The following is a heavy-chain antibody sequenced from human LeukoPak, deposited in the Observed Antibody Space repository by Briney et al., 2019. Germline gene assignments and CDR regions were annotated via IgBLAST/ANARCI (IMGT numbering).Heavy chain of an antibody. CDR3: ARDHYGSFDY. D-gene: IGHD4-17*01. J-gene: IGHJ4*02. Sequence: GGSLRLSCAASGFTFSSYGMHWVRQAPGKGLEWVSSISSSSGYIYYADSVKGRFAISRDNAKNSLYLQMNSLRAEDTAVYYCARDHYGSFDYWGQGTLVTVSS. CDR1: GFTFSSYG. V-gene: IGHV3-21*01. CDR2: ISSSSGYI.